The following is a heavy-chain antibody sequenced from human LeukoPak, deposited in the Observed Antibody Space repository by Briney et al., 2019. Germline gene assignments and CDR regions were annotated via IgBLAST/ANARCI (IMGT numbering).Heavy chain of an antibody. CDR3: ARASYCSSTSCYPRYNWNEH. CDR2: IDPNSGGT. V-gene: IGHV1-2*02. J-gene: IGHJ5*02. CDR1: GYTFTGYC. Sequence: GASVKVSCKASGYTFTGYCMHWVRQAPGQGLEWMGWIDPNSGGTNYAQKFQGRVTMTRDTSISTAYMELSRLRSDDTAVYYCARASYCSSTSCYPRYNWNEHWGQGTLVTVSS. D-gene: IGHD2-2*01.